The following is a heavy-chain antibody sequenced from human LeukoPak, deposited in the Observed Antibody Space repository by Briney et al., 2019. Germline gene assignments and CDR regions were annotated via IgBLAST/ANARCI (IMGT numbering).Heavy chain of an antibody. CDR3: AKVLVPAAFKDAFDI. V-gene: IGHV3-9*01. CDR2: ISWNSGSI. CDR1: GFTLDDYA. Sequence: GRSLRLSCAASGFTLDDYAMHWVRQAPGKGLEWVSGISWNSGSIGYADSVKRRFTISRDNAKNSLYLQMNSLRAEDTALYYCAKVLVPAAFKDAFDIWGQGTMVTVSS. D-gene: IGHD2-2*01. J-gene: IGHJ3*02.